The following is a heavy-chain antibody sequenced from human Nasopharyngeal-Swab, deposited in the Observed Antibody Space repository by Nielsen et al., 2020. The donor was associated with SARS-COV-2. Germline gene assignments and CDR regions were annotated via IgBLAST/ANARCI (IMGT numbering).Heavy chain of an antibody. J-gene: IGHJ3*02. V-gene: IGHV3-21*01. CDR2: ISSSSSYI. CDR1: GFIFSSYS. Sequence: GGSLRLSCAASGFIFSSYSMNWVRQAPGKGLEWVSSISSSSSYIYYADSVKGRFTISRDNAKNSLYLQMNSLRAEDTAVYYCAREVPYSGHDDAFDIWGQGTMVTVSA. CDR3: AREVPYSGHDDAFDI. D-gene: IGHD5-12*01.